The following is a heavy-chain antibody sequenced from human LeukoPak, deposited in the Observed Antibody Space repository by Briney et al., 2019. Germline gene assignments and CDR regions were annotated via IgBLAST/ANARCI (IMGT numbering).Heavy chain of an antibody. CDR3: GGFGYEAGADL. D-gene: IGHD2-15*01. J-gene: IGHJ4*02. CDR2: IKPDGSET. V-gene: IGHV3-7*01. CDR1: GFMFSTYW. Sequence: GGSLRLSCAASGFMFSTYWMTWVRQAPGKGLEWVANIKPDGSETYYVDSVKGRFTISRDNIKNLLYLQMNSLRGEDAAVYHCGGFGYEAGADLWGQGTLVSVSS.